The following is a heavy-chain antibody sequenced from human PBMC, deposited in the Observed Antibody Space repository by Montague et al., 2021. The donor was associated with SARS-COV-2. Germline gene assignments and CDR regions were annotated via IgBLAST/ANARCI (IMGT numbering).Heavy chain of an antibody. CDR3: AREIAAAGPALDY. Sequence: PALVKPTQTLTLTCTFSGFSLSTSGMCVSWIRQPPGKALEWLAXXXWXXXKYXSTSLKTRLTISKDTSKNPVVLTMTNMDPVDTATYYCAREIAAAGPALDYWGQGTLVTVSS. V-gene: IGHV2-70*01. CDR2: XXWXXXK. CDR1: GFSLSTSGMC. J-gene: IGHJ4*02. D-gene: IGHD6-13*01.